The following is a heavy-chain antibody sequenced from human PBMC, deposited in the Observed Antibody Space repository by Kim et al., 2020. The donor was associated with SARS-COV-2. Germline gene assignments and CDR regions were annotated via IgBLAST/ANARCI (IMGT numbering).Heavy chain of an antibody. D-gene: IGHD6-19*01. Sequence: GGSLRLSCAASGFTFSGSAMHWVRQASGKGPEWVGRIRSKANSYATAYAASVKGRFTISRDDSKNTAYLQMNSLKTEDTAVYYCTRGSSGWYQGGYYDGMDDWQEGTTGTVS. CDR1: GFTFSGSA. CDR2: IRSKANSYAT. J-gene: IGHJ6*01. CDR3: TRGSSGWYQGGYYDGMDD. V-gene: IGHV3-73*01.